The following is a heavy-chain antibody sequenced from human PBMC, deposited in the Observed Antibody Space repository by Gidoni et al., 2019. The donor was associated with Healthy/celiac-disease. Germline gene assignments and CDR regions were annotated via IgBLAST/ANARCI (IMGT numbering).Heavy chain of an antibody. Sequence: EVQLLESGGGLVQPGGSLRLSCAASGFTFSIYAMSWVRQAPGKGLEWVSAISGSGGSTYYADSVKGRFTISRDNSKNTLYLQMNSLRAEDTAVYYCAKDIVVVVAPLYGMDVWGQGTTVTVSS. CDR1: GFTFSIYA. J-gene: IGHJ6*02. D-gene: IGHD2-15*01. CDR3: AKDIVVVVAPLYGMDV. CDR2: ISGSGGST. V-gene: IGHV3-23*01.